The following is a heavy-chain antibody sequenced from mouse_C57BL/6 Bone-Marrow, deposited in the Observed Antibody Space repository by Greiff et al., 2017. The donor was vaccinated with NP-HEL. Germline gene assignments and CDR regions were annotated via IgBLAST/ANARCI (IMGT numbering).Heavy chain of an antibody. D-gene: IGHD2-4*01. CDR3: ARDDSWYFDY. Sequence: QVQLQQPGAELVMPGASVKLSCKASGYTFTSYWMHWVKQRPGQGLEWIGEIDPSDSYTNYNQKFKGKSTLTVDKSSSPAYMQLSSLTSEDSAVYYCARDDSWYFDYWGQGTTLTVSS. J-gene: IGHJ2*01. V-gene: IGHV1-69*01. CDR2: IDPSDSYT. CDR1: GYTFTSYW.